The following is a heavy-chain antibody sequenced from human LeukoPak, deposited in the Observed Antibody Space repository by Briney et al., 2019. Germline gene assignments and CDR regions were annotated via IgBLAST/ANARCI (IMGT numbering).Heavy chain of an antibody. CDR1: GFTFSSCA. CDR2: ISGSGGST. J-gene: IGHJ4*02. CDR3: AKGLLGSWELSY. V-gene: IGHV3-23*01. D-gene: IGHD1-26*01. Sequence: GGSLRLSCAASGFTFSSCAMSWVRQAPGKGLEWVSAISGSGGSTYYADSVKGRFTISRDNSKNTLYLQMNSLRAEDTAVYYCAKGLLGSWELSYWGQGTLVTVSS.